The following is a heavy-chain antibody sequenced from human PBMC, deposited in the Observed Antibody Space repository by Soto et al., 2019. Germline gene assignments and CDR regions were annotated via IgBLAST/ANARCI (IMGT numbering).Heavy chain of an antibody. J-gene: IGHJ4*02. CDR2: ISAYNGNT. D-gene: IGHD6-13*01. V-gene: IGHV1-18*01. CDR3: ARHRLYSSSWLYFDY. Sequence: ASVKVSCKASGYTFTSYGISWVRQAPGQGLEWMGWISAYNGNTNYAQKLQGRVTMTTDTSTSTAYMELRSLRSDDTAVYYCARHRLYSSSWLYFDYWGQGTLVTVSS. CDR1: GYTFTSYG.